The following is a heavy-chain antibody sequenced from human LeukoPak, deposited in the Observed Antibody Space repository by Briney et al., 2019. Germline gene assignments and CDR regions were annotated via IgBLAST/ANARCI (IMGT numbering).Heavy chain of an antibody. CDR3: ARHDVAGATTDYFQH. CDR2: IYYSGST. J-gene: IGHJ1*01. V-gene: IGHV4-59*08. D-gene: IGHD1-26*01. CDR1: GGSISSYY. Sequence: SETLSLTCTVSGGSISSYYWSWIRQPPGKGPEWIGYIYYSGSTRYNPSLKSRVTKSVDTSKNQISLKLGSVTAADTAVYYCARHDVAGATTDYFQHWGQGTLVTVSS.